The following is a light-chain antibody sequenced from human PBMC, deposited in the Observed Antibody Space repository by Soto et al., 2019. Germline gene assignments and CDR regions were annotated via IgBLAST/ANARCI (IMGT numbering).Light chain of an antibody. CDR2: EDN. Sequence: NFMLTQPHSVSESPGKTVTISCTRSSGSIASNYVQWYQQRPGSAPTTVIYEDNQRPSGVPDRFSGSIDSSSNSASLTISGLKTEDEADYYCQSYDSSNPHVVFGGGTQLTVL. CDR1: SGSIASNY. CDR3: QSYDSSNPHVV. J-gene: IGLJ2*01. V-gene: IGLV6-57*03.